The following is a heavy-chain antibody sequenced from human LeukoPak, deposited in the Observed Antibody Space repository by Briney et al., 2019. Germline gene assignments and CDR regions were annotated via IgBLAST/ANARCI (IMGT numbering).Heavy chain of an antibody. V-gene: IGHV1-2*02. CDR3: ARKDYFDY. CDR2: INPNSGGT. J-gene: IGHJ4*02. CDR1: GYTFTGYY. Sequence: EASVKVSCKASGYTFTGYYMHWVRQAPGQGLEWMGWINPNSGGTNCAQKFQGRVTMTRDTSISTAYMELSRLTSDGTAIYYCARKDYFDYWGQGTLVTVSS.